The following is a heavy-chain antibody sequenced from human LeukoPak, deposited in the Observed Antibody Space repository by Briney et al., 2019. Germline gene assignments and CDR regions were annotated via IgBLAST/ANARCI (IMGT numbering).Heavy chain of an antibody. V-gene: IGHV3-30*04. CDR3: AGDAFDI. CDR2: ISYDGSNK. J-gene: IGHJ3*02. Sequence: GRSLRLSCAASGFTFSSYAMHWVRQAPGKGLERVAVISYDGSNKYYADSVKGRFTISRDNSKNTLYLQMNSLRAEDTAVYYCAGDAFDIWGQGTMVTVSS. CDR1: GFTFSSYA.